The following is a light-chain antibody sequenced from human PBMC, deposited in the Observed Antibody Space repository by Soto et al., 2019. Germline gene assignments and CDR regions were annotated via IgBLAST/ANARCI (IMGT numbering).Light chain of an antibody. J-gene: IGKJ1*01. CDR1: HSVSSY. Sequence: EIVLPQSPATLSLSPGARTTLSCRASHSVSSYLAWYQQKPGQAPRLLIYDASNRATGIPARFSGSGSETDFTLTISSLESEDFAVYYCQQRSNCPPWTFGEGTKVEIK. CDR3: QQRSNCPPWT. CDR2: DAS. V-gene: IGKV3-11*01.